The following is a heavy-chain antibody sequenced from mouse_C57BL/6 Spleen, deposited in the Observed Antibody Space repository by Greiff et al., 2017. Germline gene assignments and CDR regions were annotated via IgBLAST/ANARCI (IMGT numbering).Heavy chain of an antibody. CDR3: TGVATPYYAMDY. J-gene: IGHJ4*01. D-gene: IGHD1-1*01. V-gene: IGHV5-9-1*02. CDR1: GFTFSSYA. Sequence: EVMLVESGEGLVKPGGSLKLSCAASGFTFSSYAMSWVRQTPEKRLEWVAYISSGGDYIYYADTVKGRFTISRDNARNTLYLQMSSLKSKDTAMYYCTGVATPYYAMDYWGQGTSVTVSS. CDR2: ISSGGDYI.